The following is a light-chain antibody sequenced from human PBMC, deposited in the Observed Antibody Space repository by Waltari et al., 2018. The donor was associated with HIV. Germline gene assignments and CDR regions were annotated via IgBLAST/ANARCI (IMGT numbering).Light chain of an antibody. J-gene: IGLJ2*01. CDR2: SNN. V-gene: IGLV1-44*01. Sequence: QSVLTQPPSASGTPGQTVTISCSGSSSNIGHDAANWSQQLPGTAPKLLIYSNNQRPSGVPDRFSGSKSGTSASLAISGLQSEDQADYYCGTWDDSLNGWEVFGGGTKLTVL. CDR3: GTWDDSLNGWEV. CDR1: SSNIGHDA.